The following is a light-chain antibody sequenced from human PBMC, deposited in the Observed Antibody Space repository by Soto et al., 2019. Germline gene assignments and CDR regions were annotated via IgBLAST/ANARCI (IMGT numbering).Light chain of an antibody. CDR3: QQSYSTFWT. V-gene: IGKV1-39*01. Sequence: DIQMTQSPSSLSASVGDRVTITCRASQSISSYLNWYQQKPGKAPKLLIYAASSLKSGVPSRFSGSGSGTDFNLTIRSLQPEDFKTYYCQQSYSTFWTFGPGTKLDI. CDR1: QSISSY. J-gene: IGKJ1*01. CDR2: AAS.